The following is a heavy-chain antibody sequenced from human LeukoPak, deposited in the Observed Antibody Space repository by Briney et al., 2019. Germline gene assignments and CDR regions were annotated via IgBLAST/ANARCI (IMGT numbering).Heavy chain of an antibody. V-gene: IGHV3-23*01. J-gene: IGHJ4*02. Sequence: GGSLRLSCAASGFTISTSGITWVRQAPGKGLEWVSSLSDNGVNTYYADSVKGRFTISRDNSKNTLYLQMSSLRVEDTAVYYCTKDRSSSRWYAYFDYWGQGTLVTVSS. CDR1: GFTISTSG. CDR2: LSDNGVNT. CDR3: TKDRSSSRWYAYFDY. D-gene: IGHD6-13*01.